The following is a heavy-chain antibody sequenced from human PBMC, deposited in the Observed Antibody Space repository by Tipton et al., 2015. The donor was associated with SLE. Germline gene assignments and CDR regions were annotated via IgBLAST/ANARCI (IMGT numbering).Heavy chain of an antibody. CDR1: GGSISSGSYY. Sequence: TLSLTCTVSGGSISSGSYYWSWIRQPAGKGLEWIGHIYTSGSTNYNPSLKSRVTISVDTSKNQFSLKLSSVTAADTAVYYCAREGCSSTSCPYYMDVWGKGTTVTVSS. V-gene: IGHV4-61*09. D-gene: IGHD2-2*01. CDR2: IYTSGST. CDR3: AREGCSSTSCPYYMDV. J-gene: IGHJ6*03.